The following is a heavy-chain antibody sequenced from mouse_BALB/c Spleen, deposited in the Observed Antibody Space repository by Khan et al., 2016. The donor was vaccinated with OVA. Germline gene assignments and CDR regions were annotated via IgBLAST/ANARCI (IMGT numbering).Heavy chain of an antibody. CDR3: ARQNCYGYSMAY. CDR1: GYSITSDYA. Sequence: VQLKESGPGLVKPSQSLSLTCTVTGYSITSDYAWNWNRQFPGNKLERMGYISYSSTTSYNPSFKSRITLTRVTSKNPFFLQFNSVTSEDTAAYYCARQNCYGYSMAYWGQGTSVTVSS. J-gene: IGHJ4*01. D-gene: IGHD2-12*01. V-gene: IGHV3-2*02. CDR2: ISYSSTT.